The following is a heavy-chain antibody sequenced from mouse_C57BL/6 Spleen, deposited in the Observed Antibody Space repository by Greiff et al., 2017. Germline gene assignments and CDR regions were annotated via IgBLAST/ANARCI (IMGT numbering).Heavy chain of an antibody. V-gene: IGHV5-9-1*02. Sequence: EVKLVESGEGLVKPGGSLKLSCAASGFTFSSYAMSWVRQTPEKRLEWVAYISSGGDYIYYADTVKGRFTISRDNARNTLYLQMSSLKSEDTAMYDCTREDLGPTGSSSRFADWGQGILVTVSA. CDR3: TREDLGPTGSSSRFAD. D-gene: IGHD1-1*01. CDR1: GFTFSSYA. J-gene: IGHJ3*01. CDR2: ISSGGDYI.